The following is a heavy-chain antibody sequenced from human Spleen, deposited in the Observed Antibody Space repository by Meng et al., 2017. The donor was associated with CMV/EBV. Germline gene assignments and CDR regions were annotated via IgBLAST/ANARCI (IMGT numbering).Heavy chain of an antibody. CDR2: IYYSGST. D-gene: IGHD3-10*01. CDR3: ARGGSSRFGELSLPFDP. J-gene: IGHJ5*02. Sequence: GSLRLSCTVSGGSVSSGSYYWSWIRQPPGKGLEWIGYIYYSGSTNYNPSLKSRVTISVDTSKNQFSLKLSAVTAADTAVYYCARGGSSRFGELSLPFDPWGQGTLVTVSS. CDR1: GGSVSSGSYY. V-gene: IGHV4-61*01.